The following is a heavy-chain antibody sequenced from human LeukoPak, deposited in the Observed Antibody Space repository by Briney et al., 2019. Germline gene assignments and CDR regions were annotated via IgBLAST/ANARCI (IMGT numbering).Heavy chain of an antibody. D-gene: IGHD3-10*01. CDR2: INPNSGGT. CDR3: ARMGGRSGRNWFDP. V-gene: IGHV1-2*02. CDR1: GYTFTGYY. J-gene: IGHJ5*02. Sequence: ASVKVSCKASGYTFTGYYMHWVRQAPGQGLEWMGWINPNSGGTNYAQKFQGRVTMTRDTSISTAYMELSRLRSDDTAVYYCARMGGRSGRNWFDPRGQGTLVTVSS.